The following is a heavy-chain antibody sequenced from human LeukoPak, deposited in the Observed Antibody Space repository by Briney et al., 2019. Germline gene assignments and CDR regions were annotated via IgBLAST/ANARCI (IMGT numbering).Heavy chain of an antibody. D-gene: IGHD3-16*01. V-gene: IGHV4-59*01. Sequence: SENLSLTCTVSGGSISSYYWSWIRQPPGKGLEWIGYIYYSGSTNYNPSLKSRVTISVDTSKNQFSLKLSSVTAADTAVYYCARGFYGNYYYYGMDVWGKGTTVTVSS. J-gene: IGHJ6*04. CDR2: IYYSGST. CDR1: GGSISSYY. CDR3: ARGFYGNYYYYGMDV.